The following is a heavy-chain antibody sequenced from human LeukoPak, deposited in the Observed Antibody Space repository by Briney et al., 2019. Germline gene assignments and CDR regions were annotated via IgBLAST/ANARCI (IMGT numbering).Heavy chain of an antibody. CDR3: AKRAMGATSFDY. V-gene: IGHV3-11*04. Sequence: GGSLRLSCAASGFTFSDYYMTWVRQAPGKGLEWVSYISSSSNTVYYADSVKGRLTVSRDNANNSLFMRMTNLRAEDTAVYYCAKRAMGATSFDYWGQGTLVTVSS. J-gene: IGHJ4*02. CDR2: ISSSSNTV. D-gene: IGHD1-26*01. CDR1: GFTFSDYY.